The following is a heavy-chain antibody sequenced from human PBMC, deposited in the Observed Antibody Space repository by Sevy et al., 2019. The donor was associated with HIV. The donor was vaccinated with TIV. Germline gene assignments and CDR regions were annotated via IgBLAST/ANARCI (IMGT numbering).Heavy chain of an antibody. J-gene: IGHJ4*02. CDR2: IKSKTDGGTT. CDR1: GFTFSNAW. D-gene: IGHD1-7*01. Sequence: GGSLRLSCAASGFTFSNAWMSWVRQAPGKGLEWVGRIKSKTDGGTTDYAAPVKGRFTISRDDSKNTLYLQMNSLKTEDTAVYYCTTDVELELLTRFDYWGQGTLVTVSS. V-gene: IGHV3-15*01. CDR3: TTDVELELLTRFDY.